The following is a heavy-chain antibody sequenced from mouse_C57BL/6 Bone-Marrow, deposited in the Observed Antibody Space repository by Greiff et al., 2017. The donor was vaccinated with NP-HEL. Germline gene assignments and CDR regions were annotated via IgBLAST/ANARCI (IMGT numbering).Heavy chain of an antibody. CDR2: IRLKSDNYAT. D-gene: IGHD1-1*01. CDR1: GFTFSNYW. J-gene: IGHJ2*01. CDR3: TGHPTYYGSSRQDY. Sequence: EVMLVESGGGLVQPGGSMKLSCVASGFTFSNYWMNWVRQSPEKGLEWVAQIRLKSDNYATHYAESVKGRFTISRDDSKSSVYLQMNNLRAEDTGIYYCTGHPTYYGSSRQDYWGQGTTLTVSS. V-gene: IGHV6-3*01.